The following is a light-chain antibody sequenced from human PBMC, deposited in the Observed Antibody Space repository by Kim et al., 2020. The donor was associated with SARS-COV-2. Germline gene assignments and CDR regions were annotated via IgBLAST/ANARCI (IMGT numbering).Light chain of an antibody. Sequence: ASVGDRVNITCRASQGINNYLAWFQQKPGKAPKSLIYGAFSLQSGVPSKFRGSASGTDFTLTISSLQPEDSATYFCQQYNGYPITFGQGTRLEIK. CDR2: GAF. CDR3: QQYNGYPIT. V-gene: IGKV1-16*02. CDR1: QGINNY. J-gene: IGKJ5*01.